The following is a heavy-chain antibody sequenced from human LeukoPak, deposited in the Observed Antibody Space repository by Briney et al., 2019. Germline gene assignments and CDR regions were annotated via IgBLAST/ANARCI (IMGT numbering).Heavy chain of an antibody. CDR2: INHSGST. Sequence: SETLSLTCAVYGGSFSGYYWSWIRQPPGKGREWIGEINHSGSTNYNPSLKSRVTISVDTSKNQFSLKLSSVTAADTAVYYCARARGVVITLRTYNWFDPWGQGTRVTVSS. J-gene: IGHJ5*02. D-gene: IGHD3-22*01. V-gene: IGHV4-34*01. CDR1: GGSFSGYY. CDR3: ARARGVVITLRTYNWFDP.